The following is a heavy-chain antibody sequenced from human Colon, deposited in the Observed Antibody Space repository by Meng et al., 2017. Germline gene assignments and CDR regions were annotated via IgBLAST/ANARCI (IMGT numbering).Heavy chain of an antibody. CDR1: GGSFSGYY. CDR2: INHSGST. Sequence: QVPLQRWGAGLLKPSGTLSPPRAVYGGSFSGYYWSWIRQPPGKGLEWIGEINHSGSTNYNPSLKSRVTISVDTSKNQFSLKLSSVTAADTAVYYCARERLSSGWYGGRWFDPWGQGTLVTVSS. V-gene: IGHV4-34*01. CDR3: ARERLSSGWYGGRWFDP. D-gene: IGHD6-19*01. J-gene: IGHJ5*02.